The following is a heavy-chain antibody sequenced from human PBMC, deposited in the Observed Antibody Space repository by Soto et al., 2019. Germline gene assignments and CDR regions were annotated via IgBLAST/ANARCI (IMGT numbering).Heavy chain of an antibody. CDR3: ARPPNGLFALWGVDV. V-gene: IGHV3-23*01. Sequence: EVQLLESGGGLVQPGGSLRLSCVATGFIFNSFSMSWVRQAPGKGPEWVSGISAKSESQDYAESVKGRVTISRDNSKNTLYLQMNSLRAEDTAIYFCARPPNGLFALWGVDVWGQGTTVIVSS. CDR1: GFIFNSFS. CDR2: ISAKSESQ. J-gene: IGHJ6*02. D-gene: IGHD2-8*01.